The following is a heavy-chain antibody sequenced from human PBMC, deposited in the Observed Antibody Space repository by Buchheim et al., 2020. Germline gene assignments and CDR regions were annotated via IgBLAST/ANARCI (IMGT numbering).Heavy chain of an antibody. CDR2: NYYSGST. D-gene: IGHD2-2*03. V-gene: IGHV4-59*01. CDR3: ARGSGYCSSTSCYERDFDY. J-gene: IGHJ4*02. Sequence: QVQLQESGPGLVKPSETLSLTCTVSGGSISSYYWSWIRQPPGKGLEWNGYNYYSGSTNYNPSLNSRVTISVDTSNNQFSLKLISVTAADTAVYYCARGSGYCSSTSCYERDFDYWGQGTL. CDR1: GGSISSYY.